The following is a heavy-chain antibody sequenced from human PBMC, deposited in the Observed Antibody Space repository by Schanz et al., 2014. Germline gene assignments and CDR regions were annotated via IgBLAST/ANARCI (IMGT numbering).Heavy chain of an antibody. D-gene: IGHD6-13*01. J-gene: IGHJ6*02. CDR3: ARDRQQLVGRIGYYYGMDV. CDR2: IWYDGSKT. Sequence: QVQLVESGGGVVQPGRSLRLSCAASGFTFSKYGMHWVRQAPGKGLEWVAVIWYDGSKTYYADSVKGRFTISRDNSKNTLYVQMNSLRAEDTAVYYCARDRQQLVGRIGYYYGMDVWGQGTTVTVSS. V-gene: IGHV3-33*01. CDR1: GFTFSKYG.